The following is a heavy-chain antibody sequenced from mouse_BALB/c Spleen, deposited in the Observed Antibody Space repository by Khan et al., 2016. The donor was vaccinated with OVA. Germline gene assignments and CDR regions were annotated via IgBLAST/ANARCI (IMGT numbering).Heavy chain of an antibody. Sequence: EVQLQESGPSLVKPSQTLSLTCSVTGDSITSGYWSWIRKFPGNKLEYMGYMIYTGYTYYNTSLKSRISITRHTSKNQYYLQLNSVTTEDTATYYCARSTYRYAFAYWGQGTLVTVSA. D-gene: IGHD2-14*01. CDR2: MIYTGYT. CDR1: GDSITSGY. CDR3: ARSTYRYAFAY. J-gene: IGHJ3*01. V-gene: IGHV3-8*02.